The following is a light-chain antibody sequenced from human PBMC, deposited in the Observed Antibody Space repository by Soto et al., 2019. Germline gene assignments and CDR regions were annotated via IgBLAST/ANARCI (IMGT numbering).Light chain of an antibody. V-gene: IGKV1-5*01. CDR3: QQYFTVPHT. Sequence: DIQMTQSPSTLSASVRDSVTITCRASQSIDRRLAWYQKKPGKAPNLVIYDASTLESGDPSRFSGSGSWTEFTLTISSLQPDDSATYYCQQYFTVPHTFGLGTTLQIK. CDR1: QSIDRR. CDR2: DAS. J-gene: IGKJ2*01.